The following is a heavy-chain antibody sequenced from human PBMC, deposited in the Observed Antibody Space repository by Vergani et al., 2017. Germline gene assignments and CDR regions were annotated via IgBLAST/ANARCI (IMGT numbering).Heavy chain of an antibody. J-gene: IGHJ1*01. CDR1: GFTFSSYA. CDR3: AKAPQYYYDSEGYFQH. D-gene: IGHD3-22*01. V-gene: IGHV3-23*01. CDR2: ISGSGGST. Sequence: EVQLLESGGGLVQPGGSLRLSCAASGFTFSSYAMSWVRQAPGKGLEWVSAISGSGGSTYYADSVKGRVTISRDNSKNTLYLQMNSLRAEDTAVYYCAKAPQYYYDSEGYFQHWGQGTLVTVSS.